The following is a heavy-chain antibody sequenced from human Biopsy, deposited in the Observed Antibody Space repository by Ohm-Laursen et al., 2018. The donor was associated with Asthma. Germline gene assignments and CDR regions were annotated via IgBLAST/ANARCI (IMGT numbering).Heavy chain of an antibody. CDR3: ARKAGSCISRTCYSLDF. D-gene: IGHD2-2*01. V-gene: IGHV1-69*13. CDR2: INSVLGTT. CDR1: GGTFNTYV. Sequence: GASVKVSCKSLGGTFNTYVIGWARQAPGQGLEWLGGINSVLGTTTYPQKFQDRVTINADDSTSTVYMELSSLRSEDTAVYYCARKAGSCISRTCYSLDFWGQGTLVTVSS. J-gene: IGHJ4*02.